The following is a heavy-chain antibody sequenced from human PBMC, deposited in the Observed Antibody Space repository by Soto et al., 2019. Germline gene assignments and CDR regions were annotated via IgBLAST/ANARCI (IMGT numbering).Heavy chain of an antibody. CDR1: GGSISSGGYY. V-gene: IGHV4-31*03. CDR2: IYYSGST. CDR3: ARASDCSGGSCYPPYYFDY. J-gene: IGHJ4*02. Sequence: SETLSLTCTVSGGSISSGGYYWSWIRQHPGKGLEWIGYIYYSGSTYYNPSLKSRVTISVDTSKNQFSLKLSSVTAADTAVYYCARASDCSGGSCYPPYYFDYWGQGTLVTVSS. D-gene: IGHD2-15*01.